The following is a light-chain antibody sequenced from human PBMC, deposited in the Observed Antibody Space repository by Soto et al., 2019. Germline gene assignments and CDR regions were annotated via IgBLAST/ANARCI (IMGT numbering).Light chain of an antibody. J-gene: IGKJ5*01. V-gene: IGKV1-5*01. Sequence: DIQMTPSPSTLSASVGDRVTITCRASQGIVRWLAWYQQKPGKAPKLLIYDASSLESGVPSRFSGSGSGTEFTLTITSLQPEDFATYYCQQLNSFPITFGQGTRLEIK. CDR1: QGIVRW. CDR3: QQLNSFPIT. CDR2: DAS.